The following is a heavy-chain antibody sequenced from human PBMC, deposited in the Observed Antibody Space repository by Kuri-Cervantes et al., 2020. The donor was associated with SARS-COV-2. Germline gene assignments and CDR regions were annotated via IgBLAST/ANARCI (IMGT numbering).Heavy chain of an antibody. D-gene: IGHD6-6*01. J-gene: IGHJ6*03. CDR2: IYSGGST. CDR3: ASKREQLVPIYYYYYMDV. Sequence: ETLSLTCAASGFTVSSNYMSWVRQAPGKGLEWVSVIYSGGSTYYADSVKGRFTISRDNSKNTLYLQMNSLSAEDTAVYYFASKREQLVPIYYYYYMDVWGKGTTVTVSS. V-gene: IGHV3-66*01. CDR1: GFTVSSNY.